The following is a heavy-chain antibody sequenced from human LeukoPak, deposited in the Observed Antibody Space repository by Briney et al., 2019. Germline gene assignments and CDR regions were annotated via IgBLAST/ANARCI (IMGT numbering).Heavy chain of an antibody. V-gene: IGHV4-4*07. CDR2: IYSSGST. J-gene: IGHJ5*02. D-gene: IGHD4-23*01. CDR1: GGSISSYY. Sequence: SETLSLTCTVSGGSISSYYWSWMRQPAGKGLEWIGRIYSSGSTNYNPSLKSRVTISKDNSKNQFSLKLTSVTAADTAVYYCARDPYGGGGWFDPWGQGTLVTVSS. CDR3: ARDPYGGGGWFDP.